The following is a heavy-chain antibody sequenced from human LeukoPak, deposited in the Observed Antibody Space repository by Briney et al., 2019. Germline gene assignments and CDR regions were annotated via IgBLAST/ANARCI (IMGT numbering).Heavy chain of an antibody. D-gene: IGHD5-24*01. CDR3: ARSGYNLFDY. CDR2: FSGSGGST. J-gene: IGHJ4*02. V-gene: IGHV3-23*01. Sequence: GGSLRLSCAASGFTFSSYAMSWVRQAPGKGLEWVSSFSGSGGSTYYADSVKGRFTISRDNSKNTLYLQMNSLRAEDTAVYYCARSGYNLFDYWGEGTLVTVSS. CDR1: GFTFSSYA.